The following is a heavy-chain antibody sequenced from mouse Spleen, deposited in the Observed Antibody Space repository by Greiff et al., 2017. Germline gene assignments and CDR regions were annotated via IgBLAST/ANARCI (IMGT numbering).Heavy chain of an antibody. J-gene: IGHJ4*01. CDR2: INSNGGST. D-gene: IGHD2-14*01. CDR3: ARDTGYDYAMDY. V-gene: IGHV5-6-3*01. Sequence: EVQLVESGGGLVQPGGSLKLSCAASGFTFSSYGMSWVRQTPDKRLELVATINSNGGSTYYPDSVKGRFTISRDNAKNTLYLQMSSLKSEDTAMYYCARDTGYDYAMDYWGQGTSVTVSS. CDR1: GFTFSSYG.